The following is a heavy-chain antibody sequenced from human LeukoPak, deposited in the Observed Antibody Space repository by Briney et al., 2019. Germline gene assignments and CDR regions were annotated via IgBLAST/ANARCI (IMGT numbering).Heavy chain of an antibody. Sequence: ASVKVSCKASGYTFTGYYMHWVRQAPGQGLEWMGWINPNSGGTNYAQKFQGRVTMTRDTSISTAYMELSRLRSDDTAVYYCARDYGDYPTYGMDAWGQGTTVTVSS. V-gene: IGHV1-2*02. J-gene: IGHJ6*02. CDR2: INPNSGGT. CDR3: ARDYGDYPTYGMDA. CDR1: GYTFTGYY. D-gene: IGHD4-17*01.